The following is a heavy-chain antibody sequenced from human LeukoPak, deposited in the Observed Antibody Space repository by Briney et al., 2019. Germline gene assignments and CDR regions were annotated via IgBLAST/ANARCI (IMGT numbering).Heavy chain of an antibody. V-gene: IGHV3-30-3*01. CDR3: ARDLECSSTSCPDGNY. CDR2: ISYDGSNK. J-gene: IGHJ4*02. Sequence: PGGSRRLSCEASGFTFSSYWIHWVRQAPGKGLEWVAVISYDGSNKYYADSVKGRFTISRDNSKNTLYLQMNSLRAEDTAVYYCARDLECSSTSCPDGNYWGQGTLVTVSS. D-gene: IGHD2-2*01. CDR1: GFTFSSYW.